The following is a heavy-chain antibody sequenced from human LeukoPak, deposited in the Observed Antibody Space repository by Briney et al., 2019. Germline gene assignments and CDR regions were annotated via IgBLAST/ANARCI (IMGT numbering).Heavy chain of an antibody. CDR2: INHSGST. J-gene: IGHJ3*02. CDR1: GGSFSGYY. CDR3: ARRKPYCSSTSCLDAFDI. V-gene: IGHV4-34*01. D-gene: IGHD2-2*01. Sequence: SETLSLTCAAYGGSFSGYYWSWIRQPPGKGLEWIGEINHSGSTNYNPSLKSRVTISVDTPKNQFSLKLSSVTAADTAVYYCARRKPYCSSTSCLDAFDIWGQGTMVTVSS.